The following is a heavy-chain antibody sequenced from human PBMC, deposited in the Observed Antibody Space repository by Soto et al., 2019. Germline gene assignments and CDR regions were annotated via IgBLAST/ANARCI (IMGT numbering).Heavy chain of an antibody. J-gene: IGHJ4*02. V-gene: IGHV4-61*01. CDR3: ARGLDFYGSRSPDLNGY. CDR2: INHSGAT. D-gene: IGHD3-10*01. Sequence: PSETLSLTCTVSGGSVSGASYYWSWIRQPPGKGLEWIGNINHSGATNCNPSLKTRATISVDTSKKQFSLKLSSVTSADTAVYYCARGLDFYGSRSPDLNGYWGQGTLVTVSS. CDR1: GGSVSGASYY.